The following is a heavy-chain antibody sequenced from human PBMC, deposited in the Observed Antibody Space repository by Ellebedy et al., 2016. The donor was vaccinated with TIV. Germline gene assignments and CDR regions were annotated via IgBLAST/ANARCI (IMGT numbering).Heavy chain of an antibody. J-gene: IGHJ4*02. Sequence: MPSETLSLTCAVYGGSFSGYYWSWIRQPPGKGLEWIGEINHSGSTNYNPSLKSRVTISVDTSKNQFSLKLSSVTAADTAVYYCARLLYYYGSGSSSTFDYWGQGTLVTVSS. CDR1: GGSFSGYY. D-gene: IGHD3-10*01. V-gene: IGHV4-34*01. CDR3: ARLLYYYGSGSSSTFDY. CDR2: INHSGST.